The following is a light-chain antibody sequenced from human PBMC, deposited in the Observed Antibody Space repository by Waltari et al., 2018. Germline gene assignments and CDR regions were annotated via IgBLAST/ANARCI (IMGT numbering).Light chain of an antibody. J-gene: IGKJ1*01. Sequence: EIVLTQSPGTLSLSPGERAHFSCRASQSVARALAWYQQKPGQPPRLLIYNTYTRATGVPDRFSGGGSGTDFSLTISRLEPEDFAVYYCQNYVRLPATFGQGTKVEIK. CDR1: QSVARA. CDR2: NTY. CDR3: QNYVRLPAT. V-gene: IGKV3-20*01.